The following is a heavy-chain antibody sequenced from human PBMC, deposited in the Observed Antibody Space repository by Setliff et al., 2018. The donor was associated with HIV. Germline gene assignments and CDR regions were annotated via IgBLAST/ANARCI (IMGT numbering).Heavy chain of an antibody. D-gene: IGHD2-15*01. CDR1: GGSISSYY. V-gene: IGHV4-59*08. CDR3: ARHLRPRGVAVGDAFDI. J-gene: IGHJ3*02. Sequence: PSETLSLTCSVAGGSISSYYWSWIRQPPGKGLECIGYIYSSGSTNYNPSLKSRVTISVDTSKNQLSLKLRSVTAADTAVYYCARHLRPRGVAVGDAFDIWGQGTMVTVS. CDR2: IYSSGST.